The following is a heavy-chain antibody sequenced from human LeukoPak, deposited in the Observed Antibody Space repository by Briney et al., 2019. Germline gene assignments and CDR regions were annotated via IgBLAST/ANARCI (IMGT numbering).Heavy chain of an antibody. CDR3: AIHDRTPVAGATNWFAP. V-gene: IGHV4-39*01. Sequence: SETVLHTCTVSGGSISSSCYYWVWIRQPPGKGLEWIRSIYYSGSTYYNRSLKSRVTISVDTSKNQFHLKLSSVTAPDTGGYYCAIHDRTPVAGATNWFAPWGRAPPPIVSS. D-gene: IGHD1-26*01. J-gene: IGHJ5*02. CDR2: IYYSGST. CDR1: GGSISSSCYY.